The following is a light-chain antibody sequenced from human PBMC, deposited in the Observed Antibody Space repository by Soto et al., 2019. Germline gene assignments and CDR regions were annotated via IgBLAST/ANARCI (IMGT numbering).Light chain of an antibody. Sequence: DIQMTQSPSSLSASVGDRVTITCRASQSISSYLNWYQQRPGKAPKLLIYAASSLQSGVPSRFSGSGSGTVFTLTISSLQPEDFTTYYCHQSYGNPPTFGQGTRGEVK. CDR1: QSISSY. J-gene: IGKJ1*01. V-gene: IGKV1-39*01. CDR3: HQSYGNPPT. CDR2: AAS.